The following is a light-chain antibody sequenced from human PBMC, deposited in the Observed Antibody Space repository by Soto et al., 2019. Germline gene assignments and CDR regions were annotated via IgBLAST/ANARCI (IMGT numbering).Light chain of an antibody. J-gene: IGKJ4*01. CDR1: QSVSSN. CDR3: QQYNNWPIT. CDR2: DAS. V-gene: IGKV3D-15*01. Sequence: EIVLIQSPATLSLSPGERATLSCRASQSVSSNLAWYQQNPGQAPRLLIFDASKRATGIPARFSGSGSGTDFTLTISSLQSEDFAVYYCQQYNNWPITFGGGTNVDIK.